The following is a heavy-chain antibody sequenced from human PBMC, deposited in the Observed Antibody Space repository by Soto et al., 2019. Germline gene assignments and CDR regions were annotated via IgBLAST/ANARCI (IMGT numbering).Heavy chain of an antibody. CDR1: GFSFRDYY. CDR3: ARAVGGYYHFDN. J-gene: IGHJ4*02. V-gene: IGHV3-11*01. Sequence: QVQLVESGGGLVKPGGSMRLSCAGSGFSFRDYYMSWIRQAPGTGLEWVSYISTSGSPLYYTDSVKGRFTISRDNAKNSLYLQMNSLRAEDTAVYYCARAVGGYYHFDNWGQGTLVTVSS. CDR2: ISTSGSPL. D-gene: IGHD3-22*01.